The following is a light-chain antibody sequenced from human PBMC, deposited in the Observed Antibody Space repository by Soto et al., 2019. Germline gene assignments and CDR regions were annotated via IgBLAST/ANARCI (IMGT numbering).Light chain of an antibody. V-gene: IGKV3-15*01. CDR2: GAT. CDR1: QSVSSN. J-gene: IGKJ1*01. CDR3: QHGGA. Sequence: EIVVTQSPATLSVSPGERATLSCRASQSVSSNLAWYQQKPGQPPRLLIYGATTRATGISARFSGSGSGTEFTLTISSLQSEDFAVYYCQHGGAFGQGIKVDIK.